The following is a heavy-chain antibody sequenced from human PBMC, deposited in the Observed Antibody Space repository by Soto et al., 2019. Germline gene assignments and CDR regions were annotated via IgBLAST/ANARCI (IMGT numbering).Heavy chain of an antibody. V-gene: IGHV1-18*01. CDR2: ISAYNGNT. CDR1: GYTITSYG. CDR3: ARGGGGYCSGGSCYSGNTPIDY. D-gene: IGHD2-15*01. Sequence: QVQLVQSGAEVKKPGASVKVSCMASGYTITSYGISWVRQAPGRGLEWMGWISAYNGNTNDAQKLQGRVTLTTDTTTNTASRGVRSLGFDGPAVYYCARGGGGYCSGGSCYSGNTPIDYWGQGTLVTVSS. J-gene: IGHJ4*02.